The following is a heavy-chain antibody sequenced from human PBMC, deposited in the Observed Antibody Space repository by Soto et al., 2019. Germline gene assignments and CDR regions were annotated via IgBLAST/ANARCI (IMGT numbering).Heavy chain of an antibody. D-gene: IGHD1-26*01. CDR1: RDTFTSYY. Sequence: ASVKVSCKAPRDTFTSYYINWVRQAPGQGLEWMGVINPHGGSTAYAQKFKGRVTLTRDTSASTVYMEVSSLTSEDTAMYYCARSSGANFGIIIAGTNWFAPWGQGTLVTVSS. V-gene: IGHV1-46*01. CDR3: ARSSGANFGIIIAGTNWFAP. J-gene: IGHJ5*02. CDR2: INPHGGST.